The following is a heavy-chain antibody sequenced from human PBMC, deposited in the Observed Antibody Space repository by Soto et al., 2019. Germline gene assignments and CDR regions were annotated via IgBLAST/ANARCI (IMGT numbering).Heavy chain of an antibody. V-gene: IGHV4-59*01. CDR3: ARDIGLRLKNWFDP. Sequence: PSETLSLTCTVSGGSISSYYWSWIRQPPGKGLEWIGYIYYSGSTNYNPSLKSRVTISVDTSKNQFSLKLSSVTAADTAVYYCARDIGLRLKNWFDPWGQGTLVTVSS. D-gene: IGHD3-16*02. CDR2: IYYSGST. CDR1: GGSISSYY. J-gene: IGHJ5*02.